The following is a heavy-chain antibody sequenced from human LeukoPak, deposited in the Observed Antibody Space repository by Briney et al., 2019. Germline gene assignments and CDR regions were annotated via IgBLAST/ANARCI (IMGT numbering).Heavy chain of an antibody. CDR3: ASSGSGSYYSYGMDV. Sequence: GGSLRLSCASSGFTFSSYSMNWVRQAPGRGLEWVSSISSSSSYIYYADSVKGRFTISRDNAKTTLYLQMNSLRAEDTAVYYCASSGSGSYYSYGMDVWGQGTTVTVSS. CDR1: GFTFSSYS. V-gene: IGHV3-21*01. D-gene: IGHD3-10*01. J-gene: IGHJ6*02. CDR2: ISSSSSYI.